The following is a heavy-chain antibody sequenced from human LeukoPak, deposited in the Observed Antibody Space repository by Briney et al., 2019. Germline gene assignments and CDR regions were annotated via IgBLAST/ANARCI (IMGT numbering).Heavy chain of an antibody. CDR3: ASERDAVAGNRDDAFDI. J-gene: IGHJ3*02. CDR2: TYYRAKWYN. V-gene: IGHV6-1*01. Sequence: SPTLSLTFAISGDSFSSNSAAWNWIRQSPSRGLEWLGRTYYRAKWYNYYAVAVKSGITINPDTSKNQFSLQLTSVTAEDTAVYYCASERDAVAGNRDDAFDIWGQGTMVTVSS. D-gene: IGHD6-19*01. CDR1: GDSFSSNSAA.